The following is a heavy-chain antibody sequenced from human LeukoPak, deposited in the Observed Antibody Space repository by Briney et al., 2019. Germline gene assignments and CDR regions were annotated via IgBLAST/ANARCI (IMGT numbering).Heavy chain of an antibody. D-gene: IGHD2-2*01. CDR3: ARAAGVQLLFYGMDV. V-gene: IGHV3-66*02. Sequence: GGSLRLTCAASGFTVSSNSMSWVRQAPGKGLEWVTVIHSGGSTYYADSVKGRFTISRDNSKNTLYLQMNSLRAEDTAMYYCARAAGVQLLFYGMDVWGQGTTVTVSS. CDR1: GFTVSSNS. J-gene: IGHJ6*02. CDR2: IHSGGST.